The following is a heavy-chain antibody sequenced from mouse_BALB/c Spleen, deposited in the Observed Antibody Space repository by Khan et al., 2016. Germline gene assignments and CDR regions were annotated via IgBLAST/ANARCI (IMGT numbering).Heavy chain of an antibody. Sequence: EVQLQESGPGLVKPSLSLSLTCTVTGYSITSDYAWNWIRQFPGNKLEWMGYISYSGSTSYNPSLKSRISITRDPSKNQFFLQLNSVTTEDTATYYCATTVVAPRFAYWGQGTLVTVSA. CDR1: GYSITSDYA. CDR3: ATTVVAPRFAY. V-gene: IGHV3-2*02. CDR2: ISYSGST. J-gene: IGHJ3*01. D-gene: IGHD1-1*01.